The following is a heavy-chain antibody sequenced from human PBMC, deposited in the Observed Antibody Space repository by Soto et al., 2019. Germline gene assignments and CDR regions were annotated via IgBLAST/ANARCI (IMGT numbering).Heavy chain of an antibody. J-gene: IGHJ4*02. CDR2: ISYDGSNK. Sequence: GGSLRLSCAASGFTFSSYGMHWVRQAQGKGLEWVAVISYDGSNKYYADSVKGRFTIYRDNSKKTLYLQMNSLRAEDTAVYYCAKDQDYWGQGTLVTVSS. CDR3: AKDQDY. V-gene: IGHV3-30*18. CDR1: GFTFSSYG.